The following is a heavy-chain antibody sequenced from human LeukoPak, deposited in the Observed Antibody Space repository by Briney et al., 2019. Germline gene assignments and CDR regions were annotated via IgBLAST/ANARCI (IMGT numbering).Heavy chain of an antibody. V-gene: IGHV3-30*18. CDR2: ISYDGSNK. CDR1: GFTFSSYG. Sequence: GGSLRLSCAASGFTFSSYGMHWVRQAPGKGLEWVAVISYDGSNKYYADSVKGRFTISRGNSKNTLYLQMNSLRAEDTAVYYCAKIAAAGTDYWGQGTLVTVSS. D-gene: IGHD6-13*01. J-gene: IGHJ4*02. CDR3: AKIAAAGTDY.